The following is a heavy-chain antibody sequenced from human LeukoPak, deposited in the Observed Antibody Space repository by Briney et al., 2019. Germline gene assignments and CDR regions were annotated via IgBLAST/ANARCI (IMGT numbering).Heavy chain of an antibody. D-gene: IGHD3-16*01. CDR2: IKQDGSEK. CDR1: GFTFSSYW. J-gene: IGHJ4*02. Sequence: GGSLRLSCAASGFTFSSYWMSWVRQAPGKGLEWVANIKQDGSEKYYVDSVKGRFTISSDNAKNSLYLQMNSLRAEDTAVYYCARARSRGGAGWTYFDYWGQGTLVTVSS. CDR3: ARARSRGGAGWTYFDY. V-gene: IGHV3-7*03.